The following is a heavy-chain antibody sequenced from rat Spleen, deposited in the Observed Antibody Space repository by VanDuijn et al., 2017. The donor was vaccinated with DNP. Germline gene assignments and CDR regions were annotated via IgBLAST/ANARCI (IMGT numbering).Heavy chain of an antibody. D-gene: IGHD1-10*01. CDR1: GFTFSDYA. CDR2: ISTGGGTL. Sequence: EVQLVESGGGLVQPGRSLKLSCAASGFTFSDYAMAWVRQSPKKGLEWVATISTGGGTLYYRDSVKGRFTISRDNAKSTLYLQMNSLRSEDMATYYCARRGNNYGWYFDFWGPGTMVTVSS. V-gene: IGHV5-25*01. J-gene: IGHJ1*01. CDR3: ARRGNNYGWYFDF.